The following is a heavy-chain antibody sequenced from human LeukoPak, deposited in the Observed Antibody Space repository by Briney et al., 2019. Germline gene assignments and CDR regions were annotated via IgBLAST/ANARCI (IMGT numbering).Heavy chain of an antibody. D-gene: IGHD1-26*01. CDR1: GGTFSSYA. Sequence: AASVKVSCKASGGTFSSYAISWVRQAPGQGLEWMGGIIPIFGTANYAQKFQGRVTITADESTSTAYMELSSLRSEDTAVYYCARDQKGGVGAHTWFDPWGQGTLVTVSS. CDR2: IIPIFGTA. J-gene: IGHJ5*02. V-gene: IGHV1-69*13. CDR3: ARDQKGGVGAHTWFDP.